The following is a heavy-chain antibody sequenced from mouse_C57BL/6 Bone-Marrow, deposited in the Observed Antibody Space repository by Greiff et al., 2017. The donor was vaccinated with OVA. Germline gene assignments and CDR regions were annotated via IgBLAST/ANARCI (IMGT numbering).Heavy chain of an antibody. CDR1: GYTFTSYW. D-gene: IGHD1-1*02. Sequence: QVQLKQPGAELVKPGASVKLSCKASGYTFTSYWMQWVKQRPGQGLEWIGEIDPSDSYTNYNQKFKGKATLTVDTSSSTAYMQLSSLTSEDSAVYYCAREGGYYVDYWGQGTTLTVSS. CDR3: AREGGYYVDY. V-gene: IGHV1-50*01. CDR2: IDPSDSYT. J-gene: IGHJ2*01.